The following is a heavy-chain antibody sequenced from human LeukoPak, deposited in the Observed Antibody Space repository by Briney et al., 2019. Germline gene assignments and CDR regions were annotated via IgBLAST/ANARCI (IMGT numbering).Heavy chain of an antibody. CDR2: ISSTSDYI. V-gene: IGHV3-21*01. J-gene: IGHJ4*02. CDR3: ASLHDIVVVPPATIDY. Sequence: PGGSLRLSCAASGFTFSSYSMNWVRQAPGKGLEWVSIISSTSDYIYYADSVKGRFTISRDNAKNSLYLQMYSLRAEDTAVYYCASLHDIVVVPPATIDYWGQGTLVTVSS. CDR1: GFTFSSYS. D-gene: IGHD2-2*01.